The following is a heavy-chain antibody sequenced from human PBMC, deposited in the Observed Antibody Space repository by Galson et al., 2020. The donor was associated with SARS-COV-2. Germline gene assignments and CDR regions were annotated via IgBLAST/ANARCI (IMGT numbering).Heavy chain of an antibody. Sequence: ASVKVSCKASGYYFTSYYIYWVRQAPGQGLEYMGYINPSTGIASYGQQFQDRVTMTSDMSITTAFMKLSRLTFDDTAVYYCVRGLSGGLPYYHFYGLDGWGQGTTVSVAS. CDR1: GYYFTSYY. CDR2: INPSTGIA. V-gene: IGHV1-2*02. J-gene: IGHJ6*02. CDR3: VRGLSGGLPYYHFYGLDG. D-gene: IGHD3-16*02.